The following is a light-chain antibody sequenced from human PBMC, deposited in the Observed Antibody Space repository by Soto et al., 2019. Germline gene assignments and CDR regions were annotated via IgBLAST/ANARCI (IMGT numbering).Light chain of an antibody. V-gene: IGKV1-39*01. Sequence: DIQMTQSPSSLSASVGDRVTITCRASQSISSYLNWYQQKPGKDPKLLIYAASSLQSGVPSRFSGSGSGTDFTLTISSLQPEDFATYYCQQSYSTPYTVGQATKLEIK. CDR2: AAS. J-gene: IGKJ2*01. CDR1: QSISSY. CDR3: QQSYSTPYT.